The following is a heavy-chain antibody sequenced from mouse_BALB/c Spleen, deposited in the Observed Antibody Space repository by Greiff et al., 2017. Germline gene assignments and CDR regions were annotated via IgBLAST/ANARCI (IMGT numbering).Heavy chain of an antibody. J-gene: IGHJ4*01. CDR2: ISSGSSTI. D-gene: IGHD1-1*01. V-gene: IGHV5-17*02. Sequence: EVKVVESGGGLVQPGGSRKLSCAASGFTFSSFGMHWVRQAPEKGLEWVAYISSGSSTIYYADTVKGRFTISRDNPKNTLFLQMTSLRSEDTAMYYCAILRYYAMDYWGQGTSVTVSS. CDR1: GFTFSSFG. CDR3: AILRYYAMDY.